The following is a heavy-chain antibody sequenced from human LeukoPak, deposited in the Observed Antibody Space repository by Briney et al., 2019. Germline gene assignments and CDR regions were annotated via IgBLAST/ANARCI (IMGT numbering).Heavy chain of an antibody. CDR3: ARGSYITYYFDY. D-gene: IGHD1-26*01. V-gene: IGHV1-69*05. CDR1: GGTFSSYA. CDR2: VIPIFGTA. Sequence: ASVKVSCKASGGTFSSYAISWVRQAPGQGLEWMGGVIPIFGTANYAQKFQGRVTITTDESTSTAYMELSSLRSEDTAVYYCARGSYITYYFDYWGQGTLVTVSS. J-gene: IGHJ4*02.